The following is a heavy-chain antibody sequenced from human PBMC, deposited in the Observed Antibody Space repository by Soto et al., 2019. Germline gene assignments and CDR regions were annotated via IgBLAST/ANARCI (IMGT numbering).Heavy chain of an antibody. Sequence: GGSLRLSCAASGFTFSSYAMSWVRQAPGKGLEWVSAISGSGGSTYYADSVKGRFTISRDNSKNTLYLQMNSLRAEDTAVYYCAKSTQAYDFWSGLDYWGQGTLVTVSS. CDR1: GFTFSSYA. CDR3: AKSTQAYDFWSGLDY. D-gene: IGHD3-3*01. CDR2: ISGSGGST. V-gene: IGHV3-23*01. J-gene: IGHJ4*02.